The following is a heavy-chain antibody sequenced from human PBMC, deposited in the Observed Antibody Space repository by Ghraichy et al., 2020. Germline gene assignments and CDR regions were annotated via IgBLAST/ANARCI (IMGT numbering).Heavy chain of an antibody. J-gene: IGHJ5*02. CDR1: GFTFSDYW. CDR3: VRRYVWGSYHPFREDA. D-gene: IGHD3-16*02. Sequence: GGSLRLSCGASGFTFSDYWMQWVRQAPGKGPVWVSRINNDGSSRGYAESVKGRFTIFRDNAKNTLYLQMTSLRAEDTAVYYCVRRYVWGSYHPFREDAWGQGTLVTVSS. CDR2: INNDGSSR. V-gene: IGHV3-74*01.